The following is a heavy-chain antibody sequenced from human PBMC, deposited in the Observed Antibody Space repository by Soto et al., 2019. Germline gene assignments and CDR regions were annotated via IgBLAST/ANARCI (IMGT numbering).Heavy chain of an antibody. CDR1: GGSFTDYY. J-gene: IGHJ5*02. CDR3: VRTAREGAVAPHWFDR. V-gene: IGHV4-30-4*02. D-gene: IGHD2-21*02. CDR2: VYYTGST. Sequence: SDTLSLTCAVYGGSFTDYYWSWIRQAPGKGLEWIGYVYYTGSTYYNPSLMSRLTISVDTSKNQFSLKLTSVTAAETAVYYCVRTAREGAVAPHWFDRWGQGTQVTVSS.